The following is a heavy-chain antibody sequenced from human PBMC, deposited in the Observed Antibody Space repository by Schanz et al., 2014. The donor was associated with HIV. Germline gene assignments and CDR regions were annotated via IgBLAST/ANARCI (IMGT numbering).Heavy chain of an antibody. CDR3: ARDVSHDSSGHYSDYYYGMDV. Sequence: QVQLVESGGGVVQPGRSLRLSCAASAFTFRSYALHWVRQAPGKGLDWVAGISYDGRNKYYADSVKGRFTISRDNSKNTLHLQMNSLRAEDTAVYYCARDVSHDSSGHYSDYYYGMDVWGQGTTVTVSS. CDR2: ISYDGRNK. J-gene: IGHJ6*02. V-gene: IGHV3-30*04. D-gene: IGHD3-22*01. CDR1: AFTFRSYA.